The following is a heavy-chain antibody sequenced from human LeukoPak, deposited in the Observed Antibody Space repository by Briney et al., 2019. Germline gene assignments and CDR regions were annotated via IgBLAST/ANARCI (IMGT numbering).Heavy chain of an antibody. CDR1: GGSFSGYY. J-gene: IGHJ6*03. V-gene: IGHV4-34*01. CDR3: ARALAVVGYYYYYYYMDV. CDR2: INHSGST. Sequence: SETLSLTCAVYGGSFSGYYWSWIRQPPGKGLEWIGEINHSGSTNYNPSLKSRVTISVDTSKNQFSLKLSSVTAADTAVYYCARALAVVGYYYYYYYMDVWGKGTTVTVSS. D-gene: IGHD2-15*01.